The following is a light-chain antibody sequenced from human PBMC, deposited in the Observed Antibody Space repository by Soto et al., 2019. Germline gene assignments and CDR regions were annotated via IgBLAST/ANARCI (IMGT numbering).Light chain of an antibody. Sequence: DIQMTQSPATLSGCVEDRVTITCRATKSVGDWLAWYQQKPGKAPKLLIYDASSLHSGVPSRFSGSGSGTEFTLTITSLQADDFATYYCQQYKKSWTFGQGTMA. J-gene: IGKJ1*01. CDR2: DAS. V-gene: IGKV1-5*01. CDR1: KSVGDW. CDR3: QQYKKSWT.